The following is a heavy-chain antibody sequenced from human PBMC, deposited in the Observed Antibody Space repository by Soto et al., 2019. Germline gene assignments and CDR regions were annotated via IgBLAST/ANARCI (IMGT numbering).Heavy chain of an antibody. CDR3: AGSIAVASTFDY. D-gene: IGHD6-19*01. CDR1: GGSINNYY. V-gene: IGHV4-59*08. Sequence: PSETLSLTCTVSGGSINNYYWSWIRQPPGKGLEWIGYIYYSGSTNYSPSLKSRVTMSVDTSKNQFSLKLTSVTAADTAVYYCAGSIAVASTFDYWGQGTLVTVSS. CDR2: IYYSGST. J-gene: IGHJ4*02.